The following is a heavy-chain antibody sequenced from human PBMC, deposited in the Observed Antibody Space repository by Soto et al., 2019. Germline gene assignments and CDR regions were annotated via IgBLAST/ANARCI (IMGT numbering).Heavy chain of an antibody. CDR1: GLSFAGYA. CDR2: ISGGGGST. D-gene: IGHD3-9*01. V-gene: IGHV3-23*01. J-gene: IGHJ4*02. CDR3: AKTETFNGYYNAFDY. Sequence: GGSLRLSCAASGLSFAGYALTWVRLAPGKGLEWVASISGGGGSTYYADSVKGRFSISRDNSNRMVYLQMGSLTAGDTAVYYCAKTETFNGYYNAFDYWGQGTRVTVSS.